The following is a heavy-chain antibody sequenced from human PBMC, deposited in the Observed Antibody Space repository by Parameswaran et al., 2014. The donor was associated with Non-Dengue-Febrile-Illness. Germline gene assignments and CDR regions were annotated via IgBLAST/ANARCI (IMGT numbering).Heavy chain of an antibody. Sequence: ASVKVSCKASGYTFTSYYMHWVRQAPGQGLEWMGIINPSGGSTSYAQKFQGRVTMTRDTSTSTVYMELSSLRSEDTAVYYCARDRQQWLVGEDLTNWFDPWGQGTLVTVSS. CDR3: ARDRQQWLVGEDLTNWFDP. J-gene: IGHJ5*02. D-gene: IGHD6-19*01. CDR2: INPSGGST. V-gene: IGHV1-46*01. CDR1: GYTFTSYY.